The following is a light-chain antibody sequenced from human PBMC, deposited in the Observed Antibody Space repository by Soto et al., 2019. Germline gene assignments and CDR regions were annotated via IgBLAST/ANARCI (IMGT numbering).Light chain of an antibody. J-gene: IGKJ1*01. CDR2: GAS. CDR3: QQYGTSRA. V-gene: IGKV3-20*01. Sequence: EIVLTQSPGTLSLSPGEKATLSCRASQSVSSNYFAWYQQKPGQAPRLLIYGASSRATGIPDRFSGSGSGTDFTLTISRLEPEDFAVYYCQQYGTSRAFGQGTKVDIK. CDR1: QSVSSNY.